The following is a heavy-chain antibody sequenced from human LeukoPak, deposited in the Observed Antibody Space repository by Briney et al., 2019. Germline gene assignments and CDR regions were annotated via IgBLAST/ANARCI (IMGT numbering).Heavy chain of an antibody. Sequence: SVKVSCKASGGTFSTYAISWVRQAPGQGLEWMGGIIPIFGTANYAQKSQGRVTITADESTSTAYMELSSLRSEDTAVYYCAREVLSGGDVDYWGQGTLVTVSS. CDR1: GGTFSTYA. J-gene: IGHJ4*02. D-gene: IGHD3-10*01. V-gene: IGHV1-69*13. CDR2: IIPIFGTA. CDR3: AREVLSGGDVDY.